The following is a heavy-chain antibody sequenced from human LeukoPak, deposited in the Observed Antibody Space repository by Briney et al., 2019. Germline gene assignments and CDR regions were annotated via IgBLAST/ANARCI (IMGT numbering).Heavy chain of an antibody. V-gene: IGHV5-51*01. CDR3: TRGCSGGSCSRDAMDV. Sequence: GESLKISCKASGYSFSSDWIAWVRQMPGKGLEWMGIIFPIDSETTYSPSFQGQVTISADKSISTAYLQWSNLKASDTAMYYCTRGCSGGSCSRDAMDVWGQGTMVTVSS. CDR1: GYSFSSDW. CDR2: IFPIDSET. J-gene: IGHJ6*02. D-gene: IGHD2-15*01.